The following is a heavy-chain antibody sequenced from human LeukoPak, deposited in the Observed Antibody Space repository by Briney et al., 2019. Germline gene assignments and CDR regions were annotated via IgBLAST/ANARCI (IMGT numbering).Heavy chain of an antibody. V-gene: IGHV3-7*04. CDR1: GFTFSNSW. D-gene: IGHD3-10*01. CDR2: MIGDGSEI. J-gene: IGHJ4*02. Sequence: GGSLRLSCAASGFTFSNSWMTWARQAPGKGLEWVASMIGDGSEIHYVDSVKGRFTISKDNAKNSLFLQMNSLRAEDTAVYYCARVYYYGSPTSYLDYRGQGTVVTVSS. CDR3: ARVYYYGSPTSYLDY.